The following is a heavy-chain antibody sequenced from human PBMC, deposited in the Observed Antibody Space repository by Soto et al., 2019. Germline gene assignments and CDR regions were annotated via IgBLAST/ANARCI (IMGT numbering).Heavy chain of an antibody. D-gene: IGHD3-10*01. CDR3: ASVRITMVRGVITLYYGMDV. J-gene: IGHJ6*02. CDR2: CDPEDGET. V-gene: IGHV1-24*01. CDR1: GYTLTELS. Sequence: QVQLVQSGAEVKKPGASVKVSCKVSGYTLTELSMHWVRQAPGKGLEWMGGCDPEDGETIYAQKFQGRVTMTEDTSTDKAYMELSSLRSEDTAVYYCASVRITMVRGVITLYYGMDVWGQGTTVTVSS.